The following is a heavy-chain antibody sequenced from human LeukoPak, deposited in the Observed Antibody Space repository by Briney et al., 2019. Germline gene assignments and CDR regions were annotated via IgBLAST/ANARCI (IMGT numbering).Heavy chain of an antibody. D-gene: IGHD3-3*01. J-gene: IGHJ3*02. Sequence: PGGSLRLSCAASGFNFRGYGMHWVRQAPGKGLEWVTFIHYDGRNQYYADSVKGRFTISRDNAKNSLYLQMNSLRAEDTAVYYCARVGIFGVADDAFDIWGQGTMVTVSS. CDR2: IHYDGRNQ. CDR3: ARVGIFGVADDAFDI. V-gene: IGHV3-30*02. CDR1: GFNFRGYG.